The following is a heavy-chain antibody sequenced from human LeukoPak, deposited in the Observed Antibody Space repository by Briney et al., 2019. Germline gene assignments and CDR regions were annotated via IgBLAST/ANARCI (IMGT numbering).Heavy chain of an antibody. CDR1: GFTFSDYY. D-gene: IGHD5-12*01. Sequence: GGSLRLSCAASGFTFSDYYMSWIRQAPGKGLEWVSSISRSGSTKYYADSVKGRFTISRDNAKNSLFLQMNSLRAEDTAVYYCAKPTGLRSYMDVWGKGTTVTVSS. V-gene: IGHV3-11*01. CDR3: AKPTGLRSYMDV. CDR2: ISRSGSTK. J-gene: IGHJ6*03.